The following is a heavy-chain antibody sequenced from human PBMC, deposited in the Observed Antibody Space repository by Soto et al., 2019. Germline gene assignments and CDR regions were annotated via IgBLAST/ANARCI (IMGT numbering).Heavy chain of an antibody. J-gene: IGHJ4*02. CDR3: AHRGVRGRPWFWAYFDY. D-gene: IGHD3-10*01. V-gene: IGHV2-5*02. CDR1: GFSLSTSGVG. Sequence: QITLKESGPALVKPTQTLALTCTFSGFSLSTSGVGVGWIRQSPGKALEWLALIYWDDDKFYNPSLKTRLTIIKDTSRNQVVLIMTNMDPVDTATYFCAHRGVRGRPWFWAYFDYWGQGTAVTVSS. CDR2: IYWDDDK.